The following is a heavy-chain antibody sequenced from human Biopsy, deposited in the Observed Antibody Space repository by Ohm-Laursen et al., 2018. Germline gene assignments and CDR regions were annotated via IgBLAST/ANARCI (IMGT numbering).Heavy chain of an antibody. Sequence: TQTLTLTGSFSGFSLSARGMCVSWIRQAPGKALEWLARGDWDDYKDYSASLQTKLSISKGTSNDQVVLTVNNVDPADTATYYCARTPILIVSAGLVYRHRRHLQGMDVWGQGIAVTVS. CDR3: ARTPILIVSAGLVYRHRRHLQGMDV. CDR2: GDWDDYK. J-gene: IGHJ6*02. V-gene: IGHV2-70*11. D-gene: IGHD6-13*01. CDR1: GFSLSARGMC.